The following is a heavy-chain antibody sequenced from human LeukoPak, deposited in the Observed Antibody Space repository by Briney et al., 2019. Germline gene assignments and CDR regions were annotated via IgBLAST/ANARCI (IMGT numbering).Heavy chain of an antibody. CDR1: GYSISSGYY. Sequence: SETLSLTCTVSGYSISSGYYWGWIRQPAGKGLEWIGRIYTSGSTNYNPSLKSRVTISVDTSKNQFSLKLSSVTAADTAVYYCARGDGYNYWFDPWGQGTLVTVSS. CDR2: IYTSGST. V-gene: IGHV4-61*02. D-gene: IGHD5-24*01. CDR3: ARGDGYNYWFDP. J-gene: IGHJ5*02.